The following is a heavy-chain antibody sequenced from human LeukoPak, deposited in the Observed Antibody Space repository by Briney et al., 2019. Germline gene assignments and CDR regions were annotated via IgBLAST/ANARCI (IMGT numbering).Heavy chain of an antibody. CDR1: GGSISSSSYY. V-gene: IGHV4-61*05. CDR2: IYYSGST. J-gene: IGHJ4*02. Sequence: KASETLSLTCTVSGGSISSSSYYWGWIRQPPGKGLEWIGYIYYSGSTNYNPSLKSRVTISVDTSKNQFSLKLSSVTAADTAVYYCARGSGYYYGSGSYYRVNFDYWGQGTLVTVSS. CDR3: ARGSGYYYGSGSYYRVNFDY. D-gene: IGHD3-10*01.